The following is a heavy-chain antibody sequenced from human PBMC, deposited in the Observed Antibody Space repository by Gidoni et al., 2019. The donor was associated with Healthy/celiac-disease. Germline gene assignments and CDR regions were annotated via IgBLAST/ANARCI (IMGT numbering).Heavy chain of an antibody. D-gene: IGHD3-10*01. CDR1: GFTFSSYG. CDR3: AKDLPFSGRTSYYGMDV. Sequence: QVQLVESGGGVVQPGRSLRLSCAASGFTFSSYGMHWVRQAPGKGLEWVAVISYDGSNKYYADSVKGRFTISRDNSKNTLYLQMNSLRAEDTAVYYCAKDLPFSGRTSYYGMDVWGQGTTVTVSS. CDR2: ISYDGSNK. J-gene: IGHJ6*02. V-gene: IGHV3-30*18.